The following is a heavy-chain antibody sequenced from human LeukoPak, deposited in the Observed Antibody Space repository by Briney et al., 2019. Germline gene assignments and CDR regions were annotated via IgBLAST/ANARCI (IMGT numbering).Heavy chain of an antibody. J-gene: IGHJ4*02. CDR1: GFTFSSYW. CDR3: ARGARSGYYYYYFDY. V-gene: IGHV3-74*01. D-gene: IGHD3-22*01. CDR2: INSDGSST. Sequence: GGSLRLSCAASGFTFSSYWMHWVRQAPGKGLVWVSRINSDGSSTSYADSVKGRFTISRDNVKNTLYLQMNSLRAEDTTVYYCARGARSGYYYYYFDYWGQGTLVTVSS.